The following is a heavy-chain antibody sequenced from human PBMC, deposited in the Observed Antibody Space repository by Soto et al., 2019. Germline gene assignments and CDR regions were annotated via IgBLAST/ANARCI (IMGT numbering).Heavy chain of an antibody. CDR3: ARDYYGSRSSDY. D-gene: IGHD3-10*01. J-gene: IGHJ4*02. CDR1: GCSISSYY. V-gene: IGHV4-59*01. Sequence: SETLSLTCTVSGCSISSYYWSWIRQPPGKGLEWIGYIYYSGSTNYNPSLKSRVTISVDTSKNQFSLKLSSVTPADTAVYYCARDYYGSRSSDYWGPGTLVTSPQ. CDR2: IYYSGST.